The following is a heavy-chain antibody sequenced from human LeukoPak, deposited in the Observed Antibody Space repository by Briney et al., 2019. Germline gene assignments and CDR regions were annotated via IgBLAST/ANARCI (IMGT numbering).Heavy chain of an antibody. Sequence: SETLSLTCTASGGSISSYYWSWIRQPPGKGLEWIGYIYTSGSTNYNPSLKSRVTISLDTSKNQFSLKLSSVTAADTAVYYCARHYYYYYMDVWGKGTTVTVSS. V-gene: IGHV4-4*09. CDR1: GGSISSYY. CDR3: ARHYYYYYMDV. J-gene: IGHJ6*03. CDR2: IYTSGST.